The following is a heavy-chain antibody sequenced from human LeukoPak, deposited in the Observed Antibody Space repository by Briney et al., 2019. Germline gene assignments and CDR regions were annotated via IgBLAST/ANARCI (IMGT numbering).Heavy chain of an antibody. V-gene: IGHV1-69*13. Sequence: GASVKVSCKASGGTFSSYAISWVRQAPGQGLEWMGRIIPIFGTANYAQKFQGRVTITADESTSTAYMELSSLRSEDTAVYYCATTSYSSSPLRGYYYYMDVWGNGTTVTVSS. CDR1: GGTFSSYA. CDR3: ATTSYSSSPLRGYYYYMDV. CDR2: IIPIFGTA. D-gene: IGHD6-6*01. J-gene: IGHJ6*03.